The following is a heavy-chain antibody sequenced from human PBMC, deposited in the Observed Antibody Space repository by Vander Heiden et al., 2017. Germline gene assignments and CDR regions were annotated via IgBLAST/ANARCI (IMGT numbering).Heavy chain of an antibody. CDR3: GRGADYGGKSEFDY. CDR2: MNPNSGNP. D-gene: IGHD4-17*01. J-gene: IGHJ4*02. Sequence: QVQLVQSGAEVKKPGASVKVSCKASGYTFTSYDINWVRQATGQGLEWMGWMNPNSGNPGYAQKFQGRVTMTRNTSISTAYMELSSLSPEDTAVYFCGRGADYGGKSEFDYWGEGRLVTVSS. CDR1: GYTFTSYD. V-gene: IGHV1-8*01.